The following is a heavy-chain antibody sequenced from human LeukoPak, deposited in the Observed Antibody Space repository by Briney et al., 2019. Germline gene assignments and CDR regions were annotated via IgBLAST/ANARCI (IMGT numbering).Heavy chain of an antibody. CDR1: GYTFTIYG. CDR2: ISGYNGNT. J-gene: IGHJ4*02. V-gene: IGHV1-18*01. Sequence: ASVTVSCKASGYTFTIYGITWVRQAPGQGLEWMGWISGYNGNTHYSQNLQGRVTMTTHTSTSTAYMELRSLRSDDTAVYYCARDEAGATKDYWGQGTLVTVSS. CDR3: ARDEAGATKDY. D-gene: IGHD1-26*01.